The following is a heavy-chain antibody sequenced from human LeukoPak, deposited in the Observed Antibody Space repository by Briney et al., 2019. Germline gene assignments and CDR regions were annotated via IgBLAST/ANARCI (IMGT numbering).Heavy chain of an antibody. Sequence: TLSLSCAASGFTFSSNGMHWVRQAPGQGLEWVAVIWYDESNKYYADSVKGRFTISRDNSKNTLYLQMNSLRAEDTAVYSCTTGFWSGYLFDYWGQGTLVTVSS. J-gene: IGHJ4*02. CDR2: IWYDESNK. D-gene: IGHD3-3*01. CDR3: TTGFWSGYLFDY. V-gene: IGHV3-33*01. CDR1: GFTFSSNG.